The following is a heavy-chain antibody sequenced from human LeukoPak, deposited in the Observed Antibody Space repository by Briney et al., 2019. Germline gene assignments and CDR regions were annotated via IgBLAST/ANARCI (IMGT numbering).Heavy chain of an antibody. D-gene: IGHD3-10*01. J-gene: IGHJ6*03. CDR3: ARVLSGRGSLYSYYYYMDV. Sequence: GGSLRLSCTVSGFTVSSNSMSWVRQAPGKGLEWVSFIYSDNTHYSDSVKGRFTISRDNSKNTLYLQMNSLRAEDTAVYYCARVLSGRGSLYSYYYYMDVWGKGTTVTISS. CDR2: IYSDNT. V-gene: IGHV3-53*01. CDR1: GFTVSSNS.